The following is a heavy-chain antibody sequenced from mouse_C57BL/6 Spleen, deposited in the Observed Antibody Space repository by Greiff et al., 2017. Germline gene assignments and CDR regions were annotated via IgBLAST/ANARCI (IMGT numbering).Heavy chain of an antibody. D-gene: IGHD2-12*01. V-gene: IGHV1-80*01. CDR3: ARLRRENYAMDY. J-gene: IGHJ4*01. CDR1: GYAFSSYW. CDR2: IYPGDGDT. Sequence: HVQLKESGAELVKPGASVKISCKASGYAFSSYWMNWVKQRPGKGLEWIGQIYPGDGDTNYNGKFKGKATLTADKSSSTAYMQLSSLTSEDSAVYFCARLRRENYAMDYWGQGTSVTVSS.